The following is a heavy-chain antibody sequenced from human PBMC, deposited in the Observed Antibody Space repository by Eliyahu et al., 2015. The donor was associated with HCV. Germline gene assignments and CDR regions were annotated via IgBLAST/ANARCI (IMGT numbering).Heavy chain of an antibody. J-gene: IGHJ3*02. V-gene: IGHV3-48*02. CDR1: GFSFSSYS. D-gene: IGHD2-21*02. CDR3: ARDRDWAFDI. Sequence: EVQLVESGGILVQPGGSLRLSCAASGFSFSSYSMNWVRQAPGKGLGWVSYISSRSSSTYHADSVKGRFTISSDNAKNSLYLQMNSLRDEDSAVYYCARDRDWAFDIWGQGTVVTVSS. CDR2: ISSRSSST.